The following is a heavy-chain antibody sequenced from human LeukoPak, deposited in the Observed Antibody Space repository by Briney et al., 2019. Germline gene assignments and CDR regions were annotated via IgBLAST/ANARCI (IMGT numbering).Heavy chain of an antibody. CDR2: INHSGST. CDR1: GGSFSGYY. Sequence: PSETLSLTCAVYGGSFSGYYWSWIRQPPGKGLEWIGEINHSGSTNYNPSLKSRVTISVDTSKSQLSLKLSSVTAADTAVYYCARRYLGYSSSSYNYWGQGTLVTVSS. J-gene: IGHJ4*02. V-gene: IGHV4-34*01. CDR3: ARRYLGYSSSSYNY. D-gene: IGHD6-6*01.